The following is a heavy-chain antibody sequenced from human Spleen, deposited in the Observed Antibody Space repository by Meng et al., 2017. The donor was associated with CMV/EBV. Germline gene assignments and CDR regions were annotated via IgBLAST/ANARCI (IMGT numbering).Heavy chain of an antibody. V-gene: IGHV3-66*02. CDR1: GFTFSSYS. CDR2: IYSDGTT. D-gene: IGHD1-14*01. Sequence: SCAASGFTFSSYSMNWVRQAPGKGLEWVSLIYSDGTTYYADSVKGRFTISRDNSNNMLYLQMNSLRAEDTAMYRCARAPFGTRWWFDPWGQGTLVTVSS. J-gene: IGHJ5*02. CDR3: ARAPFGTRWWFDP.